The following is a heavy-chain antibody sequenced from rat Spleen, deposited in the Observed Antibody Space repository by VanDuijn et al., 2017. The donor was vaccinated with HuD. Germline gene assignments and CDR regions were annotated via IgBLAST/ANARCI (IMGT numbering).Heavy chain of an antibody. D-gene: IGHD1-1*01. CDR2: ISHDGSST. CDR3: TRLYYSNWFAY. J-gene: IGHJ3*01. Sequence: EVQLVESDGGLVQPGRSLKLSCAVSGFTFSDNYMAWVRHAPTKGLEWVATISHDGSSTYYRDPEKGRFTISRDNAKSTLYLQMDSLRSEDTATYYCTRLYYSNWFAYWGQGTLVTVSS. CDR1: GFTFSDNY. V-gene: IGHV5-29*01.